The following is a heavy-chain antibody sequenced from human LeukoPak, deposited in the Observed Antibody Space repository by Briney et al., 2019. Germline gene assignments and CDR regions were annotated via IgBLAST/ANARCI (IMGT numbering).Heavy chain of an antibody. CDR1: GGSISSSSYY. Sequence: PSETLSLTCTVSGGSISSSSYYWGWIRQPPGKGLEWIGSIYYSGSTYYNPSLKSRVTISVDTSKNQFSLKLSSVTAADTAVYYCARAEYYYDSSGAAFDPWGQGTLVTVSS. V-gene: IGHV4-39*07. J-gene: IGHJ5*02. D-gene: IGHD3-22*01. CDR2: IYYSGST. CDR3: ARAEYYYDSSGAAFDP.